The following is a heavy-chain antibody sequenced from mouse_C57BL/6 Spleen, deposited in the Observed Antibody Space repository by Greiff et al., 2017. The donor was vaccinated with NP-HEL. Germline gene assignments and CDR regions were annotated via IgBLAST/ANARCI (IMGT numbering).Heavy chain of an antibody. CDR2: IDPEDGDT. CDR3: TYDGYYPGGYFDV. D-gene: IGHD2-3*01. V-gene: IGHV14-1*01. J-gene: IGHJ1*03. CDR1: GFNIKDYY. Sequence: VQLKESGAELVRPGASVKLSCTASGFNIKDYYMHWVKQRPEQGLEWIGRIDPEDGDTEYAPKFQGKATMTADTSANTAYLQLSSLTSEDTAVYYCTYDGYYPGGYFDVWGTGTTVTVSS.